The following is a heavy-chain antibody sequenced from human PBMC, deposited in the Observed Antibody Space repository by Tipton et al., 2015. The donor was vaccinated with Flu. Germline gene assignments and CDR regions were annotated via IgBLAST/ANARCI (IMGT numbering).Heavy chain of an antibody. CDR1: GFTFNWNA. V-gene: IGHV3-30-3*01. CDR3: ATALSRSDF. J-gene: IGHJ4*02. Sequence: SLRLSCVASGFTFNWNAMHWVRQPPGRGLEWVAIISDENGSNKYYADSVKGRFTISRDNSKNTLFLQMNSLGVEDTAVYYCATALSRSDFWGQGTLVTVSS. CDR2: ISDENGSNK. D-gene: IGHD1-1*01.